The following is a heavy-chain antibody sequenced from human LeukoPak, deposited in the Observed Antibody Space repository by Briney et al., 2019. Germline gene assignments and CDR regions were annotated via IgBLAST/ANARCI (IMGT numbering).Heavy chain of an antibody. CDR2: INYDGNSA. CDR3: TRDVENTFALDL. Sequence: GALRPSCAASGFPFTNYRMHWVRPAPGKGLVWVSRINYDGNSASYADSVKGRFTISRDNAKKTLYLQMNSLRVEDTAVYYCTRDVENTFALDLWGQGTLVTVSS. D-gene: IGHD1-1*01. CDR1: GFPFTNYR. J-gene: IGHJ5*02. V-gene: IGHV3-74*01.